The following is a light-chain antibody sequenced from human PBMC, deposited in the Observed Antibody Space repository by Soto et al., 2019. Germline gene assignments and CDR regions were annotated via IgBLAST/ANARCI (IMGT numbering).Light chain of an antibody. CDR3: QQSFSPLWT. CDR2: AAS. V-gene: IGKV1-39*01. J-gene: IGKJ1*01. CDR1: QSISNY. Sequence: DIQMTQSPSSLSASVGDRVTNTCRASQSISNYLNWYQQKPGKAPKLLIYAASSMQSGVPSRFSGSGSETDFTLTISSLQPDDSATYYCQQSFSPLWTFGNGTKVEV.